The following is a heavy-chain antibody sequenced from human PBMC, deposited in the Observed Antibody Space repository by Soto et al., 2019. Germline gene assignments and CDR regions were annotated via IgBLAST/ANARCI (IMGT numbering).Heavy chain of an antibody. Sequence: ASVKVSCKASGYTFTSYAMHWVRQAPGQRLEWMGWINAGNGNTKYSQKFQGRVTITRDTSASTAYMELSSLRSEDTAVYYCARAGSIGITIFGVVRHPFDYWGQGTLVTVSS. V-gene: IGHV1-3*01. CDR3: ARAGSIGITIFGVVRHPFDY. CDR2: INAGNGNT. D-gene: IGHD3-3*01. CDR1: GYTFTSYA. J-gene: IGHJ4*02.